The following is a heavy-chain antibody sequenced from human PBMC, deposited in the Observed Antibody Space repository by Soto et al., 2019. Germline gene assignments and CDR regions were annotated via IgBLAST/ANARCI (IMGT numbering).Heavy chain of an antibody. V-gene: IGHV3-23*01. CDR2: ISGSGGST. CDR3: AKDSGYYHLFDY. J-gene: IGHJ4*02. Sequence: PGGSLRLSCAASGFTFSSYAMSWVRQAPGKGLEWASAISGSGGSTYYADSVKGRFTISRDNSKNTLYLQMNSLRAEDTAVYYCAKDSGYYHLFDYWGQGTLVTVSS. CDR1: GFTFSSYA. D-gene: IGHD3-22*01.